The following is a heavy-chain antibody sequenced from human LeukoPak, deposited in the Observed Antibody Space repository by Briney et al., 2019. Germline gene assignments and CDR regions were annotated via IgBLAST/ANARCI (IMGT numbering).Heavy chain of an antibody. J-gene: IGHJ3*02. CDR1: GFSFSTST. CDR3: ARDSYWLGGTIGAFDI. D-gene: IGHD3-10*01. CDR2: ISSSGGSI. Sequence: PGGSLRLSCAASGFSFSTSTMNWVRQAPGRGLACVSSISSSGGSIYYADSVKGRFTISRDNAKTSLYLQINSLRAEDTALYYCARDSYWLGGTIGAFDIWGQGTMVTVSP. V-gene: IGHV3-21*01.